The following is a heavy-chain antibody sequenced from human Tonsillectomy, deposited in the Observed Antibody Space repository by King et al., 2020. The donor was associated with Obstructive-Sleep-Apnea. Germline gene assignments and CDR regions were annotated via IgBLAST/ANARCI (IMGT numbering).Heavy chain of an antibody. J-gene: IGHJ2*01. CDR3: ARGKYYEFPFGL. CDR1: GGSISSYY. CDR2: IYYIGST. Sequence: VQLQESGPGLVKPSETLSLTCTVSGGSISSYYWSWVRQPPGKGLEWIGYIYYIGSTNYNPSLKSRVTISVDTAKNQFSLKLTSVPAADTAVYYCARGKYYEFPFGLWGRGTLVTVSS. D-gene: IGHD2/OR15-2a*01. V-gene: IGHV4-59*08.